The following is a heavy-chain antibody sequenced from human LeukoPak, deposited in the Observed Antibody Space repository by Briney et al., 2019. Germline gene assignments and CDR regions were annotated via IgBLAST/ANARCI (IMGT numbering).Heavy chain of an antibody. CDR2: ISSSSTTI. D-gene: IGHD4-23*01. Sequence: GGSLRLSCAASGFTFSSYSMNWVRQAPGKGLEWVSYISSSSTTIYYADSVKGRFTFSRDNAKNSLYLQMNSLRAEDTAVHYCARAPVLYGGPIDYWGQGTLVTVSS. V-gene: IGHV3-48*04. J-gene: IGHJ4*02. CDR1: GFTFSSYS. CDR3: ARAPVLYGGPIDY.